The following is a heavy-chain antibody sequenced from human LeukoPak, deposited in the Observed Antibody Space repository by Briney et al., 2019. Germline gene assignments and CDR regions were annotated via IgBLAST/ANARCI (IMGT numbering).Heavy chain of an antibody. V-gene: IGHV3-15*01. CDR1: GLTFSNAW. D-gene: IGHD3-3*01. J-gene: IGHJ4*02. CDR3: TIPRRFSIDS. CDR2: IKSKTDGGTT. Sequence: GGSLRLSCAASGLTFSNAWMSWVRQAPGMGLEWVARIKSKTDGGTTDYAAPVKGRFTISRDDSKSTLYLHMDSRKTEDTAVYYCTIPRRFSIDSWGEGVLVTVSS.